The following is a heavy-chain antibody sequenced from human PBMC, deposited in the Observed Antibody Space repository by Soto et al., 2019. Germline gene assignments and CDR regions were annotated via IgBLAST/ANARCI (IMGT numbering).Heavy chain of an antibody. CDR3: AKTHRATTVATRYWYFAL. D-gene: IGHD4-17*01. CDR2: LSAGGGRT. Sequence: GGSLRLSCAASGFTFSAFAMAWVRQRPGDGLEWVSSLSAGGGRTYYNNSVRGRFTISRDNSNGTLFLQMNNLRAEDTAVYFCAKTHRATTVATRYWYFALWGSGTLVTVSS. V-gene: IGHV3-23*01. CDR1: GFTFSAFA. J-gene: IGHJ2*01.